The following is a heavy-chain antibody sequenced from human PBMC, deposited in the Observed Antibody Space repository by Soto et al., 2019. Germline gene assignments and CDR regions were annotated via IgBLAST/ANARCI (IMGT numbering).Heavy chain of an antibody. CDR3: ARGRDDVVVPAATPGCWFDP. V-gene: IGHV3-30*03. CDR1: GFTFSSYG. D-gene: IGHD2-2*01. J-gene: IGHJ5*02. Sequence: GGSLRLSCAASGFTFSSYGMHWVRQAPGKGLEWVAVISYDGSKKYYADSVKGRFTISRDNAKNSLYLQMNSLRAEDTAVYYCARGRDDVVVPAATPGCWFDPWGQGTLVTVSS. CDR2: ISYDGSKK.